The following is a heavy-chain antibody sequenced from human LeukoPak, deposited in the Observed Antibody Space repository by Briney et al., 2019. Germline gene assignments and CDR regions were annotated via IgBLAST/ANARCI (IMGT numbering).Heavy chain of an antibody. J-gene: IGHJ3*02. Sequence: SETLSLTCTVSGGAISSYYWSWLRQPPGKGLEWIGYIYYSGITYYNPSLKSRVTISVDTSKNQFSLKLSSVTAADTAVYYCARGVTAIWGAFDIWGQGTMVTVSS. V-gene: IGHV4-59*08. D-gene: IGHD2-21*02. CDR3: ARGVTAIWGAFDI. CDR2: IYYSGIT. CDR1: GGAISSYY.